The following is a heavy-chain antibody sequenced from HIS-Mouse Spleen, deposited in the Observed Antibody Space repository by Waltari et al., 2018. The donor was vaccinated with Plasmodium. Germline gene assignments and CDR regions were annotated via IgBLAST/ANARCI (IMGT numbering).Heavy chain of an antibody. CDR2: IYTSRSP. CDR3: ARDSSSWYFDY. CDR1: GGSISSYS. J-gene: IGHJ4*02. D-gene: IGHD6-13*01. Sequence: QVQLQESGPGLVKHSETLSLTCTVSGGSISSYSWSWIRQTAGKGLEWIGRIYTSRSPNYNPSLKSRVTMSVDTSKNQFSLKLSSVTAADTAVYYCARDSSSWYFDYWGQGTLVTVSS. V-gene: IGHV4-4*07.